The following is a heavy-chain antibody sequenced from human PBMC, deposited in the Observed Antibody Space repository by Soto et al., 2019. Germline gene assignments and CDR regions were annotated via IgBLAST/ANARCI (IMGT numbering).Heavy chain of an antibody. Sequence: EVQLVESGGGLVQPGGSLRLSCAASGFTFSSYAMHWVRHAPGMGLEYVSAISSNGGSTYYANSVKGRFTISRDNSKNTLYLQIGSLRAEDSAVYYCARGPGYYFDYWGQGTLVTVSS. J-gene: IGHJ4*02. CDR1: GFTFSSYA. CDR2: ISSNGGST. V-gene: IGHV3-64*01. CDR3: ARGPGYYFDY.